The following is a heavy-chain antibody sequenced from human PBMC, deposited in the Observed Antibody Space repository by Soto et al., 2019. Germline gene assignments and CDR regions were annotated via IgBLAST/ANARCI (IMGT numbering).Heavy chain of an antibody. CDR1: GFTFSSYD. CDR3: ARAPPYTSSWFNWYFDL. Sequence: HPGGSLRLSCAASGFTFSSYDMHWVRQATGKGLEWVSGIGTAGDTNYAGSVKGRFTISRENAKNSLYLQMNSLRAGDTAVYYCARAPPYTSSWFNWYFDLWGRGTLVTVSS. CDR2: IGTAGDT. D-gene: IGHD6-13*01. V-gene: IGHV3-13*01. J-gene: IGHJ2*01.